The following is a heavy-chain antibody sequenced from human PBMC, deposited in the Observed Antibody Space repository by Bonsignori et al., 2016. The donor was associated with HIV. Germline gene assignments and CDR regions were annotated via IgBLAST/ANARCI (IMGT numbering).Heavy chain of an antibody. V-gene: IGHV3-49*02. D-gene: IGHD3-22*01. CDR2: IRSKAYGGTI. Sequence: VRQMPGKGLEWVGFIRSKAYGGTIEYAASVRGRFTISRDDSKSIAYLQMNSLKTEDTAVYFCTRGPGLDSSGYYYSRGFDYWGQGNPGHRLL. J-gene: IGHJ4*02. CDR3: TRGPGLDSSGYYYSRGFDY.